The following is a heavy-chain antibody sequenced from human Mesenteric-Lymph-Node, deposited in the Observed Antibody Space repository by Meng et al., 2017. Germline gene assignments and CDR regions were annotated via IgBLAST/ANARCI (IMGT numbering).Heavy chain of an antibody. J-gene: IGHJ4*02. V-gene: IGHV4-4*02. Sequence: LLQALGPVLVRPSGTLPLTFVVAGGSISSTNWWSWVRQPPGKGLEWLGEIFHTGSTSYSPSLKSRLIMSVDTSKNQLSLNLTSVTAADTAVYYCASLMTTYSYWGQGTLVTVSS. CDR3: ASLMTTYSY. CDR2: IFHTGST. CDR1: GGSISSTNW. D-gene: IGHD4-11*01.